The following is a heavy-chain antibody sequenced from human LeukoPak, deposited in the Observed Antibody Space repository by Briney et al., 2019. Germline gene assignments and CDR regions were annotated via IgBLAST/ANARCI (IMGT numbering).Heavy chain of an antibody. CDR3: AKDWGIHSSSWYYFDY. Sequence: QPGGSLRLSCAASGFTFSSYAMSWVRQAPGKGLEWVSAISGSGGSTYYADSVKGRFTISRDNSKNTLYLQMNSLRAEDTAVYYCAKDWGIHSSSWYYFDYWGQGTLVTVSS. CDR1: GFTFSSYA. D-gene: IGHD6-13*01. J-gene: IGHJ4*02. CDR2: ISGSGGST. V-gene: IGHV3-23*01.